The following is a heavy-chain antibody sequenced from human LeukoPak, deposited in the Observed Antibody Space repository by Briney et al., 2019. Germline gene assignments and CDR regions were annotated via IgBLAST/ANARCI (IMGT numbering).Heavy chain of an antibody. Sequence: GGSLRLSCAASGFTFNRSWMNWVRQAPGKGREWVANMDPSGSQKRYVDSVEGRFTISKDNPGASLYLDMHSLRAEETAIYYCAIWTSGNYWGQGTLVTVSS. CDR1: GFTFNRSW. CDR2: MDPSGSQK. J-gene: IGHJ4*02. D-gene: IGHD1-1*01. CDR3: AIWTSGNY. V-gene: IGHV3-7*01.